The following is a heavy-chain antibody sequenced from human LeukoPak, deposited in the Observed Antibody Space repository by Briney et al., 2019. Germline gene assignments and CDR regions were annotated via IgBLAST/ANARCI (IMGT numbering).Heavy chain of an antibody. Sequence: SETLSLTCTVSGGSISSYYWNWIRQPPGKGLEWIGYIYYSGSTNYNPSLKSRVTISVDTSKNQFSLKLSSVTAADTAVYYCARSTMQLWLMGAWFDPWGQGTLVTVSS. CDR3: ARSTMQLWLMGAWFDP. J-gene: IGHJ5*02. D-gene: IGHD5-18*01. CDR1: GGSISSYY. V-gene: IGHV4-59*01. CDR2: IYYSGST.